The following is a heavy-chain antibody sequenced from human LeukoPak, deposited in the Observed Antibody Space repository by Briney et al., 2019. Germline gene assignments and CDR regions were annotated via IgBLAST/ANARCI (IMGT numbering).Heavy chain of an antibody. J-gene: IGHJ6*03. Sequence: ASVKVSCKASGYTFTSYGISWVRQAPGQGLERMGWISAYNGNTNYAQKLQGRVTMTTDTSTSTAYMELRSLRSDDTAVYYGARDPATDYNYYYYFYMYVWGKGTTVTVSS. D-gene: IGHD4-11*01. V-gene: IGHV1-18*01. CDR3: ARDPATDYNYYYYFYMYV. CDR2: ISAYNGNT. CDR1: GYTFTSYG.